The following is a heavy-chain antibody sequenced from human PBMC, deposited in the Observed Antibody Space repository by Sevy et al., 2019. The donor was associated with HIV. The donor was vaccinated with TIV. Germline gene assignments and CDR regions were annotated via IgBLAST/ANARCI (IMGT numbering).Heavy chain of an antibody. V-gene: IGHV4-4*02. J-gene: IGHJ6*02. CDR3: ARDLNDFWSGPLDV. Sequence: SETLSLTCAVSGGSISTNNWWSWVRQSPGEGMEWIGEIHHSGSTNYNPSLKSRVTMSVDKSKNQVSLKLTSVTAADTAVYYCARDLNDFWSGPLDVWGQGTTVTVSS. CDR2: IHHSGST. CDR1: GGSISTNNW. D-gene: IGHD3-3*01.